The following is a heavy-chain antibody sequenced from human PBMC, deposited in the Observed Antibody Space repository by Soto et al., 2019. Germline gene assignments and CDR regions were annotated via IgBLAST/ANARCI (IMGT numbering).Heavy chain of an antibody. Sequence: EVQLVESGGGLVQPGGSLRLSCAASGFTFSSYWMTWVRQAPGKGLEWVANIKKDGSEKYYVDYVKGRFTISRDNAKNSLYLQMSSLRDEDTAVYYCAGEGRGYCSSTSCPGIWGQGTLVTVSS. J-gene: IGHJ4*02. V-gene: IGHV3-7*01. CDR2: IKKDGSEK. D-gene: IGHD2-2*01. CDR1: GFTFSSYW. CDR3: AGEGRGYCSSTSCPGI.